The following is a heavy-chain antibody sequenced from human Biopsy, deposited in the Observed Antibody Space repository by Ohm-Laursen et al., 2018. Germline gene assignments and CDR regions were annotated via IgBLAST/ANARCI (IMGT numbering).Heavy chain of an antibody. CDR1: GLIFSDYY. D-gene: IGHD3-22*01. CDR2: ISDRDGDE. Sequence: SLRLSCAASGLIFSDYYMSWIRQAPGKGLEWIAYISDRDGDEYYADSVKGRFTISRDNTNNSLYLQMTSLRPEDTAVFYCARGKYKDFSTGLPRPYHYTLDFWGPGTTVTVSS. J-gene: IGHJ6*02. V-gene: IGHV3-11*01. CDR3: ARGKYKDFSTGLPRPYHYTLDF.